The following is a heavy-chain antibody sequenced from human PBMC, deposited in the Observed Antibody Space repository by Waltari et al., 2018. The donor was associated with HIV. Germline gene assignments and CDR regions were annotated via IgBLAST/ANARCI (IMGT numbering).Heavy chain of an antibody. Sequence: EVQLVESGGALVRPGGSLRLSCVASGFTFSDHYMDWVSKGPGKGREWVGRGRNKAESYTTEYAASVRGRFTISRDDSKNSLYLQMNSLKTEDTAVYYCTRGGTPSSGYYDPMDVWGPGTTVTVSS. CDR3: TRGGTPSSGYYDPMDV. D-gene: IGHD3-22*01. J-gene: IGHJ6*02. CDR2: GRNKAESYTT. CDR1: GFTFSDHY. V-gene: IGHV3-72*01.